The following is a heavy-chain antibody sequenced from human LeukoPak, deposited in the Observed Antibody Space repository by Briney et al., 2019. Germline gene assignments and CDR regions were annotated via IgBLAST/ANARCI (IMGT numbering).Heavy chain of an antibody. V-gene: IGHV3-53*01. J-gene: IGHJ4*02. CDR1: GFTVSSNY. CDR2: IYSGGST. D-gene: IGHD3-16*01. Sequence: GGSLRLSCAASGFTVSSNYMSWVRQAPGKGLEWVSVIYSGGSTYYADSVKGRFTISRDNSKNTLYLQMNSLRAEDTAVYYRARFSGEWGTLDYWGQGTLVTVSS. CDR3: ARFSGEWGTLDY.